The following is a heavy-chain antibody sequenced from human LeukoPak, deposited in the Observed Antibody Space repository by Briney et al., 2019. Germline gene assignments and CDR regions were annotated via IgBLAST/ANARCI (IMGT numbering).Heavy chain of an antibody. J-gene: IGHJ4*02. Sequence: GGSLRLSCAASGFTFSSYWMHWVRQVPGKGLVRVSRINPGGSSTAYADSVKGRFTISRDNAKNTLYLQMDSLRAEGTAIYYCARSNQADDYWGQGTLVTVSS. CDR3: ARSNQADDY. CDR1: GFTFSSYW. D-gene: IGHD1-14*01. CDR2: INPGGSST. V-gene: IGHV3-74*01.